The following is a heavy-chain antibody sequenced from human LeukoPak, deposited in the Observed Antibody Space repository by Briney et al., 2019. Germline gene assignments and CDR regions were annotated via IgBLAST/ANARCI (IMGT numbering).Heavy chain of an antibody. Sequence: PSETLSLTCTVSGGXISSYYWSWIRQPPGKGLEWIGYIYYSGSTNYNPSLKSRVTISVDTSKNQFSLKLSSVTAADTAVYYCARASRWQGFDYWGQGTLVTVSS. CDR2: IYYSGST. D-gene: IGHD4-23*01. V-gene: IGHV4-59*01. J-gene: IGHJ4*02. CDR3: ARASRWQGFDY. CDR1: GGXISSYY.